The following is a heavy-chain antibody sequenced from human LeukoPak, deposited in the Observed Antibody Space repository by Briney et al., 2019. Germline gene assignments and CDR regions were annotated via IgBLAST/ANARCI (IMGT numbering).Heavy chain of an antibody. CDR3: ATRHYYYDSSGYEEFDP. V-gene: IGHV1-8*01. J-gene: IGHJ5*02. D-gene: IGHD3-22*01. Sequence: ASVTVSCKASGYTFTSYDINWVRQAAGQGLEWMGWMNPNSGNTGYAQKFEGRVTMTRNTSISTAYMELSSLRSEDTAVYYCATRHYYYDSSGYEEFDPWGQGTLVTVSS. CDR2: MNPNSGNT. CDR1: GYTFTSYD.